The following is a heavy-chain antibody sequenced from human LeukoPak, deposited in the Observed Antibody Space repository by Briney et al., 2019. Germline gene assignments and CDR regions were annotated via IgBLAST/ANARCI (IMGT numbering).Heavy chain of an antibody. D-gene: IGHD2-21*01. J-gene: IGHJ4*02. CDR3: ARDLHCGGDCYPLTY. V-gene: IGHV3-48*01. CDR1: GFTFSSYS. CDR2: ISISNTI. Sequence: GGSLRPSCATSGFTFSSYSMNWVRQAPGKGLEWLSYISISNTIYYADSVRGRFTISRDNAKNSLYLQMNRLRAEDTAVYYCARDLHCGGDCYPLTYWGQGTLVTVSS.